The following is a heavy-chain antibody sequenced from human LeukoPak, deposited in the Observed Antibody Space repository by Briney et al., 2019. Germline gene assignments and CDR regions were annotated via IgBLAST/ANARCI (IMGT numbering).Heavy chain of an antibody. D-gene: IGHD4-17*01. CDR2: IIPIFGTA. V-gene: IGHV1-69*06. Sequence: GASVKVSCKASGGTFSSYAISWVRQAPGQGLEWMGGIIPIFGTANYAQKFQGRVTITADKSTSTAYMELSSLRSEDTAVYYCARTYGDSRYYYYYYMDVWGKGTTVTISS. CDR3: ARTYGDSRYYYYYYMDV. J-gene: IGHJ6*03. CDR1: GGTFSSYA.